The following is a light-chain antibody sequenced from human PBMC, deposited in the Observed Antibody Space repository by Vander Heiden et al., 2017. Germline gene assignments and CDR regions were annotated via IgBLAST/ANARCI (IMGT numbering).Light chain of an antibody. CDR3: AAWDDSLNGWV. CDR2: SSN. CDR1: SSNIGSNT. J-gene: IGLJ3*02. V-gene: IGLV1-44*01. Sequence: QSFLTQPPSASGTPGQRVTIRCSGGSSNIGSNTVHWYQQFPGTAPKLLIFSSNQRASGVPDRFSASKSGASASLAVSGLQSEDEANYYCAAWDDSLNGWVFGGGTTLTVL.